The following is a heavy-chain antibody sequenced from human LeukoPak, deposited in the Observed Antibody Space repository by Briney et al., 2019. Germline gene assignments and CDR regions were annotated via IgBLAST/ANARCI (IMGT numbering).Heavy chain of an antibody. D-gene: IGHD2-15*01. Sequence: GGSLRLSCAASGFTFSSYAMHWVRQAPGKGLEWVTVISYDGSNKYYADSVKGRFTISRDNSKNTLYLQMNSLRAGDTAVYYCARRVEYFDYWGQGTLVTVSS. CDR2: ISYDGSNK. J-gene: IGHJ4*02. V-gene: IGHV3-30*04. CDR1: GFTFSSYA. CDR3: ARRVEYFDY.